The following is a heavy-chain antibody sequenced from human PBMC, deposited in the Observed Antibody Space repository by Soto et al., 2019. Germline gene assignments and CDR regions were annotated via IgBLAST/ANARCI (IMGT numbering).Heavy chain of an antibody. CDR3: ASRDPGTSVDY. CDR2: IYRTGST. V-gene: IGHV4-4*02. CDR1: GGSFTSNNW. J-gene: IGHJ4*02. Sequence: QVQLQESGPGLVKPSGTLSLTCAVSGGSFTSNNWWTWVRQPPGQGLEWIGEIYRTGSTNYNPSLKSRVTISLAKSENQCSLKVTSLTAADTAGYYCASRDPGTSVDYWGQGTLVTVSS. D-gene: IGHD1-7*01.